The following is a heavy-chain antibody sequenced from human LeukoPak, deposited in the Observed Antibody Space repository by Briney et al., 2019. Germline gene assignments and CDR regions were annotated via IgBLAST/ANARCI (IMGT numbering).Heavy chain of an antibody. J-gene: IGHJ4*02. V-gene: IGHV3-33*01. D-gene: IGHD3-10*01. CDR2: IWYDGSNK. Sequence: PGGSLRLSCAASGFTFSSYGMHWVRQAPGKGLEWVAVIWYDGSNKYYADSVKGRFTISRDNSKNTLYLQMNSLRAEDTAVYYCARETIMVRGVIDYWGQGTLVTVSS. CDR3: ARETIMVRGVIDY. CDR1: GFTFSSYG.